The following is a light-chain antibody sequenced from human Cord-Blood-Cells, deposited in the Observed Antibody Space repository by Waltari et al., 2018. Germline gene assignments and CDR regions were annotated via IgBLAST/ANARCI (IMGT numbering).Light chain of an antibody. CDR3: SSYAGSNYVV. V-gene: IGLV2-8*01. CDR2: EVS. Sequence: QSALTQPPSASGSPGQSVPISCTGTSSDVGGYNYVSWYQQHPGKAPKPMIYEVSKRPSGVPDRFSGSKSGNTASLTVSGLQAEDEADYYCSSYAGSNYVVFGGGTKLTVL. CDR1: SSDVGGYNY. J-gene: IGLJ2*01.